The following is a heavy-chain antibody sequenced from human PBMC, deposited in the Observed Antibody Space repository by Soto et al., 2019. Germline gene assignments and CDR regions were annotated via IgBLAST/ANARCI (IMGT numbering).Heavy chain of an antibody. CDR1: GFTFSSYA. Sequence: QVQLVESGGGVVQPGRSLRLSCAASGFTFSSYAMHWVRQAPGKGLEWVAVISYDGSNKYYADSVKGRFTISRDNSKNTLYLQMNSLRAEDTAVYYCAREPSSGPPDYWGQGTLVTVSS. V-gene: IGHV3-30-3*01. D-gene: IGHD3-22*01. J-gene: IGHJ4*02. CDR3: AREPSSGPPDY. CDR2: ISYDGSNK.